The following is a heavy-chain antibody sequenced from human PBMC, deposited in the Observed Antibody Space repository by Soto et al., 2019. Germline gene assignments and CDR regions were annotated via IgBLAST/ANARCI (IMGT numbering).Heavy chain of an antibody. D-gene: IGHD5-12*01. CDR3: ARHHGPTTSENGFDP. CDR2: ISTYSGDT. V-gene: IGHV1-18*01. Sequence: QVHLVQSGVEVKTPGASVKVSCQASGYTFFTYAISWVRQAPGQGLEWMGWISTYSGDTKYAQKFQGRVTMPTYTSTTTAYLELRSLRSDDTAVYYCARHHGPTTSENGFDPWGQGNLVTVSS. J-gene: IGHJ5*02. CDR1: GYTFFTYA.